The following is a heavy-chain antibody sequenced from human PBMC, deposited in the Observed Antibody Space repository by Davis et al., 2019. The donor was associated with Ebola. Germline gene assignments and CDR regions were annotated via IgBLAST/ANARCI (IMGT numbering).Heavy chain of an antibody. V-gene: IGHV3-9*01. J-gene: IGHJ4*02. D-gene: IGHD5-12*01. Sequence: SLKISCAASGFTFDDYAMHWVRQAPGKGLEWVSGISWNSGSIGYADSVKGRFTISRDSSKSTLYLQMNSLRAEDTAVYYCARDQYSGYDEPYYFDYWGQGTLVTVSS. CDR2: ISWNSGSI. CDR3: ARDQYSGYDEPYYFDY. CDR1: GFTFDDYA.